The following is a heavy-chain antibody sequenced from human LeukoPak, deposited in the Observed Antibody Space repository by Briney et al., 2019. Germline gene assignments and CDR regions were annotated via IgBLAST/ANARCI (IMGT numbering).Heavy chain of an antibody. V-gene: IGHV4-59*01. D-gene: IGHD1-26*01. J-gene: IGHJ4*02. Sequence: PSETLSLTCTVSGGYISNYYWNWIRQPPGKGLEWIGYIYYSGSTNYNPSLKSRVTISVDTSKNQFSLKLSSVTAADTAVYYCARLVGVTRGFDYWGQGTLVTVSS. CDR2: IYYSGST. CDR3: ARLVGVTRGFDY. CDR1: GGYISNYY.